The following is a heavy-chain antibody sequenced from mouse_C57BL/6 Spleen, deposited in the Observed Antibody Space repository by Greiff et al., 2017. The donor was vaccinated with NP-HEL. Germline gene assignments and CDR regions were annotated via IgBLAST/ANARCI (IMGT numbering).Heavy chain of an antibody. CDR1: GFTFSDYG. D-gene: IGHD1-2*01. CDR3: ARDGPYYFDY. CDR2: ISSGSSTI. V-gene: IGHV5-17*01. Sequence: QVVESGGGLVKPGGSLKLSCAASGFTFSDYGMHWVRQAPEKGLEWVAYISSGSSTIYYADTVKGRFTISRYNAKNTLFLQMTSLRSEDTAMYYCARDGPYYFDYWGQGTTLTVSS. J-gene: IGHJ2*01.